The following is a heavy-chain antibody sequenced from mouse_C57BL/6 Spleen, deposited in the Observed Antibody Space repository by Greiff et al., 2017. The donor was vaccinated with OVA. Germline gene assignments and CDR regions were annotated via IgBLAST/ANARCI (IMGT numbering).Heavy chain of an antibody. CDR1: GYTFTSYW. CDR2: IDPSASYT. Sequence: QVQLKQPGAELVMPGASVKLSCKASGYTFTSYWMHWVKQRPGQGLEWIGEIDPSASYTNYNQKFKGKSTLTVDKSSSTAYMQLSSLTSADSAVYYCARNYDGYLAYWGQGTLVTVSA. D-gene: IGHD2-3*01. V-gene: IGHV1-69*01. CDR3: ARNYDGYLAY. J-gene: IGHJ3*01.